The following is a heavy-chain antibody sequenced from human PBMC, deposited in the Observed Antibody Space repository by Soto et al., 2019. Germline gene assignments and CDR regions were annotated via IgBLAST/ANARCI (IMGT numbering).Heavy chain of an antibody. CDR3: VRDMTGGRGAVAGTVPGYYYGMDV. J-gene: IGHJ6*02. CDR2: ISWNSDYI. D-gene: IGHD6-19*01. Sequence: EVQLVESGGGLVQPGRSLRLSCAASGFTFDDHAMHWVRQAPGKGLEWVSGISWNSDYIGYADSVKGRFTISRDNAKNSLYLQMNSLRAEDTALYYCVRDMTGGRGAVAGTVPGYYYGMDVWGQGTTVTVSS. CDR1: GFTFDDHA. V-gene: IGHV3-9*01.